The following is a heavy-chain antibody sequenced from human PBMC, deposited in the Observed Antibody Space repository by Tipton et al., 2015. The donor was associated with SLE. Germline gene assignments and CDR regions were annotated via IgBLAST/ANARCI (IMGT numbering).Heavy chain of an antibody. J-gene: IGHJ4*02. V-gene: IGHV3-23*01. D-gene: IGHD5-12*01. CDR2: ISGSGGST. CDR1: GFTFSSYA. Sequence: SLRLSCAASGFTFSSYAMSWVRQAPGKGLEWVSAISGSGGSTYYADSVKGRFTISRDNAKNSVYLQMNSLRAEDTAVYYCASYGDYSGYDGRDYWGQGTLVTVSS. CDR3: ASYGDYSGYDGRDY.